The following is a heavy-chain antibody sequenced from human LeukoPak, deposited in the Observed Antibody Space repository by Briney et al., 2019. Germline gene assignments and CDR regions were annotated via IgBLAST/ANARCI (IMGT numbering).Heavy chain of an antibody. D-gene: IGHD4-23*01. CDR1: GYTFTGYY. CDR2: INPSGGST. Sequence: GASVKVSCKASGYTFTGYYMHWVRQAPGQGLEWMGIINPSGGSTSYAQKFQGRVTMTRDTSTSTVYMELSSLRSEDTAVYYCARGRWARALGGRLNWFDPWGQGTLVTVSS. J-gene: IGHJ5*02. V-gene: IGHV1-46*01. CDR3: ARGRWARALGGRLNWFDP.